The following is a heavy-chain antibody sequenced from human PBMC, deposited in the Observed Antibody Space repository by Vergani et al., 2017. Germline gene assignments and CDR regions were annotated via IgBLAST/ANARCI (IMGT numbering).Heavy chain of an antibody. CDR1: GATINNDFYY. D-gene: IGHD4-23*01. CDR2: IYVSGIT. J-gene: IGHJ3*01. Sequence: QVQLQESGPGLVKPSKTLSLTCTVSGATINNDFYYWHWIRQAAGKGLEWIGRIYVSGITDSNSSLQSRVSMSVDPSKNQFSLTLTSVTAADTAVYYCARDGKQRRPNAFDLWGQGTMVTVSS. V-gene: IGHV4-61*02. CDR3: ARDGKQRRPNAFDL.